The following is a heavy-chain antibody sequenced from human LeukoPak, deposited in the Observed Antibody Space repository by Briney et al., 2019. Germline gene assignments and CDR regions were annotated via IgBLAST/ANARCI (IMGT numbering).Heavy chain of an antibody. CDR1: GLTFSSLG. V-gene: IGHV3-23*01. CDR2: ISGRGCRT. D-gene: IGHD3-22*01. Sequence: GGSLGLSCASSGLTFSSLGMSWVPHPPGKGLVWGSAISGRGCRTFYTDSLKGRFTISRDNSKNTLYLQMNSLRAEDTAVYYCAKEGYDSSGYYYRRGYYFDYWGQGTLVTVSS. J-gene: IGHJ4*02. CDR3: AKEGYDSSGYYYRRGYYFDY.